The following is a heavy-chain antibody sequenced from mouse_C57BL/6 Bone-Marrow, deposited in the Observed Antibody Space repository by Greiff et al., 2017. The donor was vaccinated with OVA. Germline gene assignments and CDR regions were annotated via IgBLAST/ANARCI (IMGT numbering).Heavy chain of an antibody. V-gene: IGHV1-78*01. CDR2: IYPRDGSI. Sequence: VQRVESDAELVKPGASVKISCKVSGYTFTDHTIHWMKQRPEQGLEWIGYIYPRDGSIKYNEKFKGKATLTADKSSSTAYMQLNSLTSEDSAVYFCARRAYYSNYPYYYAMDYWGQGTSVTVSS. J-gene: IGHJ4*01. CDR3: ARRAYYSNYPYYYAMDY. CDR1: GYTFTDHT. D-gene: IGHD2-5*01.